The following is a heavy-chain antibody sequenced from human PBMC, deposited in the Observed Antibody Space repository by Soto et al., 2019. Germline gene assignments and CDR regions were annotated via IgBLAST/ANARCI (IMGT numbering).Heavy chain of an antibody. J-gene: IGHJ6*02. V-gene: IGHV3-23*01. D-gene: IGHD2-2*01. CDR3: ANADCSSTSCSGLYGMDV. CDR2: ITGSGIST. CDR1: GFTFSNYA. Sequence: EVQLLESGGGLVQPGGSLRLSCATSGFTFSNYAMKWVRQAPGKGLEWVSTITGSGISTYYADSVKGRFTISRDNSKNTLYLQMNSLRAEDTAVYHCANADCSSTSCSGLYGMDVWGQGTTVTVSS.